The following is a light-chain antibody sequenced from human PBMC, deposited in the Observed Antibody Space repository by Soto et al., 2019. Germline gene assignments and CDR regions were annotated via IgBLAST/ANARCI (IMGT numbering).Light chain of an antibody. V-gene: IGKV1-9*01. CDR2: AAS. J-gene: IGKJ1*01. CDR1: QGINSY. Sequence: DIQLTRSPSVLSASVGDRVTITCPASQGINSYLAWYQQKPGKVPKLLIYAASTLHSGVPSRFSGSGSGTEFTLTISSLQPEDFATYYCQQLNSYPRTFGKGTKVEIK. CDR3: QQLNSYPRT.